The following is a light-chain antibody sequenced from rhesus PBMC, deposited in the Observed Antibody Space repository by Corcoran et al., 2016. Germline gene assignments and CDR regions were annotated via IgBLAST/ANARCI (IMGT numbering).Light chain of an antibody. V-gene: IGKV1-25*01. J-gene: IGKJ2*01. CDR3: QQRNSYPYS. CDR1: QGISSY. Sequence: DIQMTQSPSSLSASVGDRVTITCRASQGISSYLAWYQQKPGKPHKLLIYKPTTLQSGVPSRFSGSGSGTDFTLTSSSLKPEDFATYYCQQRNSYPYSFGQGTKVEIK. CDR2: KPT.